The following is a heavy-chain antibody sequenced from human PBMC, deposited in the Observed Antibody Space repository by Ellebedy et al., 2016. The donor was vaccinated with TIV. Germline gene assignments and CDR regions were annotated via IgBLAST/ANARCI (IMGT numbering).Heavy chain of an antibody. CDR1: GYTFTSYY. D-gene: IGHD6-6*01. Sequence: ASVKVSXXASGYTFTSYYMHWVRQAPGQGLEWMGIINPSGGSTSYAQKFQGRVTMTRDTSISTAYMELSRLRSDDTAVYYCARDLPMSYSSSVYFQHWGQGTLVTVSS. V-gene: IGHV1-46*01. CDR3: ARDLPMSYSSSVYFQH. J-gene: IGHJ1*01. CDR2: INPSGGST.